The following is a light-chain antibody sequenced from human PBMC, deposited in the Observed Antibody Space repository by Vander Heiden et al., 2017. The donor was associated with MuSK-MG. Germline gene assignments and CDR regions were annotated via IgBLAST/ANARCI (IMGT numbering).Light chain of an antibody. CDR2: WAS. J-gene: IGKJ2*01. CDR1: QSVFRSSNSLNY. CDR3: QQGYLTPYT. Sequence: DIVMPQSPDSLAVSLGEKATINCKSSQSVFRSSNSLNYLAWFQQKPGQPPKLLITWASTRESGVPARFSGSGSGTDFTLTISSLQAEDVAVYYCQQGYLTPYTFGQGTKLEIK. V-gene: IGKV4-1*01.